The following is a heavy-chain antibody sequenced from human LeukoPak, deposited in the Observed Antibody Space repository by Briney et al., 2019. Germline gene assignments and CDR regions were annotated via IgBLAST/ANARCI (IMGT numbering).Heavy chain of an antibody. CDR2: INHSGST. CDR3: ASRYYDSSGYYFDY. CDR1: GGSFSGYY. J-gene: IGHJ4*02. Sequence: PSETLSLTCAVYGGSFSGYYWSWIRQPPGKGLEWIGEINHSGSTYYNPSLKSRVTISVDTSKNQFSLKLSSVTAADTAVYYCASRYYDSSGYYFDYWGQGTLVTVSS. D-gene: IGHD3-22*01. V-gene: IGHV4-34*01.